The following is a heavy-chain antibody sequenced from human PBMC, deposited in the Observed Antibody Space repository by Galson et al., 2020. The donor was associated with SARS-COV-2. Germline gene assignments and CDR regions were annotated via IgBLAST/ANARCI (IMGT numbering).Heavy chain of an antibody. D-gene: IGHD4-17*01. Sequence: ASETLSLTCTVSGDSFSSSHYYWSWVRQPPGKGLQWIGSFYYSGTTYYNPSLKSRVTISVVTSKNQFSLRLSSVTAADTAVYYCARTTVTTGGMDVWGQGTTVTVSS. J-gene: IGHJ6*02. V-gene: IGHV4-39*01. CDR1: GDSFSSSHYY. CDR3: ARTTVTTGGMDV. CDR2: FYYSGTT.